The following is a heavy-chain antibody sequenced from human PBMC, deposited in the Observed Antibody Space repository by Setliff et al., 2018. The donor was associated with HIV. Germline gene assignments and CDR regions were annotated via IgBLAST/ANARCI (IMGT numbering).Heavy chain of an antibody. Sequence: PSETLSLTCGVSGYSMSSGYYWGWIRRPPGKGLEWIGNVYHTGSTYYNPSLKSRVTISVDTSKNQFSLKLSSVIAADTAVYYCARHAAGPDGPFDYWGQGTLVTVS. V-gene: IGHV4-38-2*01. CDR1: GYSMSSGYY. D-gene: IGHD2-2*01. CDR3: ARHAAGPDGPFDY. CDR2: VYHTGST. J-gene: IGHJ4*02.